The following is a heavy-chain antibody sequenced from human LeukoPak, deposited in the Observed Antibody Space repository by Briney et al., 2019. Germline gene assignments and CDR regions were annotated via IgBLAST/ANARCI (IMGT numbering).Heavy chain of an antibody. V-gene: IGHV3-53*01. J-gene: IGHJ4*02. Sequence: GGSLRLSCAASGFTVSSNYMSWVRQAPGKGLEWVSVIYSGGSTYYADSVKGRFTISRDNSKNTLYLQMNSLRAEDTAVYYCAKGITTIVVGFDYWGQGTLVTVSS. D-gene: IGHD3-22*01. CDR3: AKGITTIVVGFDY. CDR1: GFTVSSNY. CDR2: IYSGGST.